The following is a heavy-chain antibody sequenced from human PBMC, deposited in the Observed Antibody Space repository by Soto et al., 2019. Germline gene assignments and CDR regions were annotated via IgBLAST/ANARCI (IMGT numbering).Heavy chain of an antibody. Sequence: QVQLQESGPGLVKPSQTLSLTCTVSGGSISSGGYYWSWIRQHPGKGLEWIGYIYYSGSTYYNPSLKSRVTISVDTSKNQFSLKLSSVTAADTAVYYCARATDILTGYYGPNYYFDYWGQGTLVTVSS. CDR1: GGSISSGGYY. J-gene: IGHJ4*02. CDR3: ARATDILTGYYGPNYYFDY. V-gene: IGHV4-31*03. D-gene: IGHD3-9*01. CDR2: IYYSGST.